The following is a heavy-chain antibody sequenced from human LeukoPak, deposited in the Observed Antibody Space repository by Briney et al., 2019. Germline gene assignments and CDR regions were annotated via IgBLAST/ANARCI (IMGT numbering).Heavy chain of an antibody. CDR3: ARRGSSSYYFDF. CDR2: ISGSGVDT. J-gene: IGHJ4*02. CDR1: GFTFSNYA. V-gene: IGHV3-23*01. Sequence: PGGSLRLSCAASGFTFSNYAMIWVRQAPGKGLEWVSTISGSGVDTFYADSVKGRFTISRDNSKNTLHLQMNSLRAEDTAVYYCARRGSSSYYFDFWGQGTLVTVSS. D-gene: IGHD6-6*01.